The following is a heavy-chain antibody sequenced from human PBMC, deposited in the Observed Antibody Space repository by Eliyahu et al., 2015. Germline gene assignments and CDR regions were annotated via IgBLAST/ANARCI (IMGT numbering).Heavy chain of an antibody. Sequence: EVQLMESGGGLIRPGGSLTLSCKGSGFTSRDYAMHWVRQAPRKALGWVATISGSGLVTHYAASVKGRFVLSTDISKNTQSLQMNNVKVEDSALYYCVKDRAIGTFGTFDSWGQGTLVTVSS. CDR2: ISGSGLVT. CDR3: VKDRAIGTFGTFDS. J-gene: IGHJ4*02. CDR1: GFTSRDYA. V-gene: IGHV3-23*01. D-gene: IGHD2-21*01.